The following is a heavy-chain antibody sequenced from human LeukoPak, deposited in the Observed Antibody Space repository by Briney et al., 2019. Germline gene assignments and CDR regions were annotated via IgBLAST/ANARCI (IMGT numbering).Heavy chain of an antibody. D-gene: IGHD6-13*01. V-gene: IGHV3-9*01. CDR3: AKDSRIGCIAAAGTSVYFDY. J-gene: IGHJ4*02. CDR1: GFTFDDYA. Sequence: PGGSLRLSCAASGFTFDDYAMHWVRQAPGKGLEWVSGISWNSGSIGYADSVKGRFTISRDNAKNSLYLQMNSLRAEDTALYYCAKDSRIGCIAAAGTSVYFDYWGQGTLVTVSS. CDR2: ISWNSGSI.